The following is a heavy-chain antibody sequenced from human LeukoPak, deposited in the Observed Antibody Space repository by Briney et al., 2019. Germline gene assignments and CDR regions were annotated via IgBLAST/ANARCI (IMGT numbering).Heavy chain of an antibody. V-gene: IGHV3-74*01. CDR3: ASSPGSLGNFDI. Sequence: GGSLRLSCAASGFTFSTYEMSWVRQAPGKGLVWVSRIYTDESSINYADSVKGRFTISRDNAKNTLYLQMNSLRAEDTAVYYCASSPGSLGNFDIWGQGTMVTVSS. D-gene: IGHD3-16*01. CDR1: GFTFSTYE. CDR2: IYTDESSI. J-gene: IGHJ3*02.